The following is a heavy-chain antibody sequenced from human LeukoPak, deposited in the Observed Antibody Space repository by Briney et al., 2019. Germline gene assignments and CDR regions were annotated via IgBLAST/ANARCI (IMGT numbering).Heavy chain of an antibody. J-gene: IGHJ4*02. CDR2: INPSGGST. D-gene: IGHD3-10*01. CDR3: ARDHGSAYYRAPRH. V-gene: IGHV1-46*01. CDR1: GYIFTNYY. Sequence: ASVKVSCKASGYIFTNYYMHWVRQAPGQGLEWMGTINPSGGSTTYAQKFQGRVTMTRDTSTSTVYMELSSLRPEDTAVYYCARDHGSAYYRAPRHWGQGTLVTVSS.